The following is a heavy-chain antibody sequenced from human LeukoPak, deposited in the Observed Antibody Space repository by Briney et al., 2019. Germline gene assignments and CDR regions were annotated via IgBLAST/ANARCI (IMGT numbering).Heavy chain of an antibody. CDR2: IYYSGST. D-gene: IGHD1-26*01. CDR1: GGSLSSYY. V-gene: IGHV4-59*08. Sequence: SDTLSLTCTVSGGSLSSYYWSWIRQPPGKGLEWIGYIYYSGSTNYNPSLKSRGTMSVDTPKNQFSLKLSSVTAADTAVYYCARLQWELLFGFDPWGQGTLVTVSS. CDR3: ARLQWELLFGFDP. J-gene: IGHJ5*02.